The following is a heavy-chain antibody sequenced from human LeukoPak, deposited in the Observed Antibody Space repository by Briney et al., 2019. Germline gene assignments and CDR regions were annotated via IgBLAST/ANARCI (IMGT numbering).Heavy chain of an antibody. CDR3: ARTIAVADPFDY. V-gene: IGHV6-1*01. CDR1: GDSVSSNSAG. J-gene: IGHJ4*02. CDR2: TYYRSKWYN. Sequence: SQTLSLTCAISGDSVSSNSAGWNWIRQSPSRGLEWLGRTYYRSKWYNDYAVSVKSRITINPDTSKNQFSLQLNSVTPEYTAVYYCARTIAVADPFDYWGQGTLVTVSS. D-gene: IGHD6-19*01.